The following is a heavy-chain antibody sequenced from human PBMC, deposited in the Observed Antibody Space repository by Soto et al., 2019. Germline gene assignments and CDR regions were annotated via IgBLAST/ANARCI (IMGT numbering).Heavy chain of an antibody. CDR2: IWYDGSNE. V-gene: IGHV3-33*01. CDR1: GFTFSSYA. CDR3: ARDRAYGRKDYYYYYGMDV. D-gene: IGHD4-17*01. Sequence: QVQLVESGGGVVQPGRSLRLSCAASGFTFSSYAMHWVRQAPGKGLEWVAVIWYDGSNEYYADSVKGRFTISRDNSQNTLFLQMNSLRVEDTAVYYCARDRAYGRKDYYYYYGMDVWGQGTTVTVSS. J-gene: IGHJ6*01.